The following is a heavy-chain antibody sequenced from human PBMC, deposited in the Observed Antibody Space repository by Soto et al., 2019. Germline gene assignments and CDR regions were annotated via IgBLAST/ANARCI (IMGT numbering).Heavy chain of an antibody. CDR3: ARDGGDNWNDECSFDY. D-gene: IGHD1-20*01. CDR1: GFTVSSNY. CDR2: IYSGGST. V-gene: IGHV3-53*01. Sequence: EVQLVESGGGLIQPGGSLRLSCAASGFTVSSNYMSWVRQAPGKGLEWVSVIYSGGSTYYADSVKGRFTISRDNSKNTLYLQMNSLRAEDTAVYYCARDGGDNWNDECSFDYWGQGTLVTVSS. J-gene: IGHJ4*02.